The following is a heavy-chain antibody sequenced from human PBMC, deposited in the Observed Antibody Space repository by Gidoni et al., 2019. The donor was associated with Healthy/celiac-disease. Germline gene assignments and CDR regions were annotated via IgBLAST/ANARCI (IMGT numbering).Heavy chain of an antibody. CDR1: GLTFSSYA. Sequence: EVQLLESGGGMVQPGGSLRLSCAASGLTFSSYAMRWARQAPGKGLEGGSAISGSGCSTYYADSVKGRFTISRDNSKNTLYLQMNSLRAEDTAVYYCAKDAFYGSGSYYSDYGGQGTLVTVSS. J-gene: IGHJ4*02. CDR2: ISGSGCST. D-gene: IGHD3-10*01. V-gene: IGHV3-23*01. CDR3: AKDAFYGSGSYYSDY.